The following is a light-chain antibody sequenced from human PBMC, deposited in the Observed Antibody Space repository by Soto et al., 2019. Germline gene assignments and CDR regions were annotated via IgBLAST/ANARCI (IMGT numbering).Light chain of an antibody. CDR2: GTS. Sequence: EIVLTQSPASLALSPGERATLSCRASLSVSGYLAWYQQRPNQAPRLLIHGTSNRATGIPPRFSGEGSGTDFTLPISSLEPEYSAVYYCQQRATFGQGTRLEIK. CDR3: QQRAT. V-gene: IGKV3-11*01. J-gene: IGKJ5*01. CDR1: LSVSGY.